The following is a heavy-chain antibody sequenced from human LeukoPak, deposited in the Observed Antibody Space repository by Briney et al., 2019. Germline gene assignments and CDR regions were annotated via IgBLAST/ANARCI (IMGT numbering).Heavy chain of an antibody. Sequence: SETLSLTCIVSGDSINNYYWSWIRQPAGKGLEWIRRFYGSGSASYNPSLKSRVTMSVDTSKNQFSLKMTSMSAADTAVYYCTREPVPWGQGTLVTVSS. J-gene: IGHJ5*02. CDR1: GDSINNYY. V-gene: IGHV4-4*07. CDR2: FYGSGSA. CDR3: TREPVP.